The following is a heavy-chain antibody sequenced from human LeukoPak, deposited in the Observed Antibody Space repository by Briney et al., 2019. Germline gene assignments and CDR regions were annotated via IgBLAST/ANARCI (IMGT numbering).Heavy chain of an antibody. CDR1: GFIFNSYS. CDR3: VRDNRDAFDI. V-gene: IGHV3-21*01. J-gene: IGHJ3*02. CDR2: ISSSSSYK. Sequence: PGGSLRLSCAASGFIFNSYSMNWVRQAAGKGLEWDSAISSSSSYKFNADSVKGRFTISRDNARNLLYLQMNSLRAEDTAVYYCVRDNRDAFDIWGQGTMVTVSS.